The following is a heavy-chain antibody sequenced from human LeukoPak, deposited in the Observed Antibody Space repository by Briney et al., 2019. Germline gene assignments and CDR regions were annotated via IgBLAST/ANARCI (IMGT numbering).Heavy chain of an antibody. CDR1: GYTFTGYY. D-gene: IGHD1-26*01. V-gene: IGHV1-2*02. J-gene: IGHJ4*02. Sequence: GASVKVSCKASGYTFTGYYMHWVRQAPGQGLEWMGWINPNSGGTNYAQKFQGRVTMTRDTSISTAYMELSRLRSDDTAVYYCARADHSGSPPSTGYYWGQGTLVTVSS. CDR3: ARADHSGSPPSTGYY. CDR2: INPNSGGT.